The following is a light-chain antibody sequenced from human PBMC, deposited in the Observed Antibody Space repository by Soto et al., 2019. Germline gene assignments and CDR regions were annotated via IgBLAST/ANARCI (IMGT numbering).Light chain of an antibody. CDR2: EVT. J-gene: IGLJ3*02. V-gene: IGLV2-8*01. CDR1: SSDVGAYKY. CDR3: TSYVGNDIWV. Sequence: QSALTQPPSASGTPGQPATIACTGPSSDVGAYKYVSWYQQYPGKAPKLMIYEVTKRPSGVPDRFSGSKSGNTASLTVSGLQAEDEADYYCTSYVGNDIWVFGGGTKLTVL.